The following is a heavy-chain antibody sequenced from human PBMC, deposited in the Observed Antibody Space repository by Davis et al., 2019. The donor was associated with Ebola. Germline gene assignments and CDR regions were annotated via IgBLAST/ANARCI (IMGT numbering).Heavy chain of an antibody. Sequence: AASVKVSCKASGYTFTSYGISWVRQAPGQGLEWMGWISAYNGNTNYAQKLQGRVTMTTDTSTSTAYMELSRLRSDDTAVYYCARDQGTTIFGYGMDVWGQGTTVTVSS. V-gene: IGHV1-18*01. D-gene: IGHD3-3*01. CDR3: ARDQGTTIFGYGMDV. CDR2: ISAYNGNT. CDR1: GYTFTSYG. J-gene: IGHJ6*02.